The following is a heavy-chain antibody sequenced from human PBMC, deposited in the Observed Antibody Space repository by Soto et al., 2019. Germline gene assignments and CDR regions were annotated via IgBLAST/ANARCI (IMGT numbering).Heavy chain of an antibody. V-gene: IGHV4-34*01. J-gene: IGHJ6*04. CDR2: INHCGTI. CDR3: ARADRTRVTSYSLDV. CDR1: GGSFSGYY. Sequence: PSETLSLTCAVYGGSFSGYYWTWIRQPPGKGLEWIGEINHCGTINFNPSLKSRLTISLDTSKKHFSLKLSSVTDADTAAYYCARADRTRVTSYSLDVWGKGTRVTLSS. D-gene: IGHD2-21*02.